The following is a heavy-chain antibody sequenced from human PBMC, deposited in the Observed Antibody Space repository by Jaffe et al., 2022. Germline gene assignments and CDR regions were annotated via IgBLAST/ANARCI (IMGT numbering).Heavy chain of an antibody. V-gene: IGHV1-69*01. Sequence: QVQLVQSGAEVKKPGSSVKVSCKASGGTFSSYAISWVRQAPGQGLEWMGGIIPIFGTANYAQKFQGRVTITADESTSTAYMELSSLRSEDTAVYYCARGPRTKYCSGGSCYSKQYFQHWGQGTLVTVSS. CDR3: ARGPRTKYCSGGSCYSKQYFQH. CDR2: IIPIFGTA. J-gene: IGHJ1*01. D-gene: IGHD2-15*01. CDR1: GGTFSSYA.